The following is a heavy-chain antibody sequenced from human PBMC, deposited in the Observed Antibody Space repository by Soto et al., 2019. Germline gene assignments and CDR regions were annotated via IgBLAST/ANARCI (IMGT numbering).Heavy chain of an antibody. Sequence: QVQLQESGPGLVKPSETLSLTCTVSGGSVSSGSYYWSWIRQPPGKGLEWIGYIYYSGSTNYNPSLKSRVTISVDTSKNQFSLKLSSVTAADTAVYYCARGRKRRGPAATYYYYYGMDVWGQGTTVTVSS. CDR3: ARGRKRRGPAATYYYYYGMDV. CDR2: IYYSGST. D-gene: IGHD2-2*01. V-gene: IGHV4-61*01. J-gene: IGHJ6*02. CDR1: GGSVSSGSYY.